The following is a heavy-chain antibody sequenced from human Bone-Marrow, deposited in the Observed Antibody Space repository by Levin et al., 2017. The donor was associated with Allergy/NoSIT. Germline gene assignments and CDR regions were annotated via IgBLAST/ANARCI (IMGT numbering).Heavy chain of an antibody. Sequence: VSGPTLVKPTQTLTLTCSFSGFSFNNTEVAVGWIRQPPGKALEWLAVIFWDDDARYSPSLKTRLSITKDTSKNQVVPTMTNMDPVDTATYYCAHTTTGWFIEFDFWGQGILVTVSS. J-gene: IGHJ4*02. CDR1: GFSFNNTEVA. V-gene: IGHV2-5*02. CDR3: AHTTTGWFIEFDF. CDR2: IFWDDDA. D-gene: IGHD6-19*01.